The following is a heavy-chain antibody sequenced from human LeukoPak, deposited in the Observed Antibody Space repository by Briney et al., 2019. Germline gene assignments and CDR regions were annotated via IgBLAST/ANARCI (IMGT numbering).Heavy chain of an antibody. CDR2: ISGSSGST. J-gene: IGHJ4*02. Sequence: GGSLRLSCGASGFIFSAYAMTWVRQAPGRGLEWVSTISGSSGSTDYADSVKGRFTISRDNSKNTLYLQMNSLRAEDTTVYYCAKDLYGKRGYFDYWGQGTLVTVSS. CDR3: AKDLYGKRGYFDY. V-gene: IGHV3-23*01. CDR1: GFIFSAYA. D-gene: IGHD2-2*02.